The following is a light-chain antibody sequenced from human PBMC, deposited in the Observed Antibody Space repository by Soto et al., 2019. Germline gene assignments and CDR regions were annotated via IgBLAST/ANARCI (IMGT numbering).Light chain of an antibody. CDR3: RSYDSSQTAVV. CDR1: SSDIGAGHG. J-gene: IGLJ3*02. V-gene: IGLV1-40*01. CDR2: DDT. Sequence: QSVLTQSPSVSGAPGQRVTISCTGGSSDIGAGHGVHWYQQLPGTAPKLLIYDDTNRPSGVPDRFSGSKAGTSASLAITGLQAADEGDDYCRSYDSSQTAVVFGGGTKLTVL.